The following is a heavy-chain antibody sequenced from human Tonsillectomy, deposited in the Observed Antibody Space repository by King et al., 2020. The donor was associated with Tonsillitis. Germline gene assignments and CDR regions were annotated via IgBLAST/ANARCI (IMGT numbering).Heavy chain of an antibody. V-gene: IGHV4-38-2*02. CDR3: ARDARYYDSRGYTYFFDY. D-gene: IGHD3-22*01. CDR2: IYHSGST. CDR1: GYSISSGYY. Sequence: QLQESGPGLVKPSETLSLTCAVSGYSISSGYYWGWIRQPPGTGLEWIGSIYHSGSTYYNPSLKSRVTLSVDTSKNQFSLKLSSVTAADTAVYYCARDARYYDSRGYTYFFDYWGQGTLVTVSS. J-gene: IGHJ4*02.